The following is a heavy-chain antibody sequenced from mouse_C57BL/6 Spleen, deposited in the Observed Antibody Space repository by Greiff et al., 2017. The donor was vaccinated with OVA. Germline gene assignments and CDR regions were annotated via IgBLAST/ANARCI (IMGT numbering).Heavy chain of an antibody. CDR1: GFTFSSYG. D-gene: IGHD4-1*01. V-gene: IGHV5-6*02. J-gene: IGHJ3*01. Sequence: EVMLVESGGDLVKPGGSLKLSCAASGFTFSSYGMSWVRQTPDKRLEWVATISSGGSYTYYPASVKGRFTISRDNAKNTLYLQMRCVKSEDTAMYYCARNGTGTGGFAYWGQGTLVTVSA. CDR3: ARNGTGTGGFAY. CDR2: ISSGGSYT.